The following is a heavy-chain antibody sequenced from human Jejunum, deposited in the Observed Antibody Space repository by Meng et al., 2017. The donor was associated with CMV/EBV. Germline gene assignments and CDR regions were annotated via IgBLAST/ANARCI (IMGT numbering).Heavy chain of an antibody. V-gene: IGHV3-53*01. CDR1: GFTVSFKY. D-gene: IGHD3-16*01. CDR2: IDSGGRT. CDR3: AREGDYPVFDY. J-gene: IGHJ4*02. Sequence: EVQLVGSGGGLVQPGGSLRLSCAASGFTVSFKYMSWVRQAPGKGLEWVSVIDSGGRTYYADSVKGRLTISRDNSENTLYLQMNNLRAEDTAVYYCAREGDYPVFDYWGQGTLVTVSS.